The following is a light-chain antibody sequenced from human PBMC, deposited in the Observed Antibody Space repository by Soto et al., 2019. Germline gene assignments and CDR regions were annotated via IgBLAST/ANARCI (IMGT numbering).Light chain of an antibody. Sequence: QSALTQPASVSGSPGQSITISCTGTNSDVDTYIYVSWYQQHPGKAPKLIIFDVSNRPPGVSNRFSGSRSGNTASLTISGLQAEDEADYYCSSYTISTLVFATGTKVTVL. CDR1: NSDVDTYIY. CDR2: DVS. V-gene: IGLV2-14*01. J-gene: IGLJ1*01. CDR3: SSYTISTLV.